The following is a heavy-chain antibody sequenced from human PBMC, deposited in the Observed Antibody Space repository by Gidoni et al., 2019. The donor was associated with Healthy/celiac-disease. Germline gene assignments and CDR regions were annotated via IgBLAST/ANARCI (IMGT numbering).Heavy chain of an antibody. V-gene: IGHV1-69*06. CDR2: IIPIFGTA. CDR1: GGTFSSYA. Sequence: QVQLVQSGAEVKKPGSSVKVFCKASGGTFSSYAISWVRQAPGQGLEWMGGIIPIFGTANYAQKCQGRVTITADKSTSTAYMELSSLRSEGTAVYYCARDLRVTTPHLFAFDIWGQGTMVTVSS. D-gene: IGHD3-22*01. J-gene: IGHJ3*02. CDR3: ARDLRVTTPHLFAFDI.